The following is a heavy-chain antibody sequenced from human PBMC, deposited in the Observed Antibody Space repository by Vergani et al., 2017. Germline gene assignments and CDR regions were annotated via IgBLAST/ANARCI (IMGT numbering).Heavy chain of an antibody. CDR2: IYTSGST. CDR1: GGSISSYY. Sequence: QLQLQESGPGLVKPSETLSLTCTVSGGSISSYYWSWIRQPAGKGLEWIGRIYTSGSTNYNPSLKSRVTMSVDKSKNQFSLKLSSVTAADTAVYYCAREACSSTGCYTGWYDPWGQGTLVTVAS. D-gene: IGHD2-2*02. CDR3: AREACSSTGCYTGWYDP. V-gene: IGHV4-4*07. J-gene: IGHJ5*02.